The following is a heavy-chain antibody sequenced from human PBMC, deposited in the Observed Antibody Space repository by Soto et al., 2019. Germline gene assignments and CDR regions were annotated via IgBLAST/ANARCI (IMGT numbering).Heavy chain of an antibody. CDR3: ARGDRRYDGYCSGGSCYSAPYYYYYMDV. CDR2: IYSGGST. CDR1: GFTVSSNY. V-gene: IGHV3-53*04. D-gene: IGHD2-15*01. Sequence: GGSLRLSCAASGFTVSSNYMSWVRQAPGKGLEWVSVIYSGGSTYYADSVKGRFTISRHNSKNTLYLQMNSLRAEDTAVYYCARGDRRYDGYCSGGSCYSAPYYYYYMDVWGKGTTVTVSS. J-gene: IGHJ6*03.